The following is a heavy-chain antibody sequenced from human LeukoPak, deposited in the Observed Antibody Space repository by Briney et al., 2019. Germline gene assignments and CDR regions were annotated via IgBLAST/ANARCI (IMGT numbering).Heavy chain of an antibody. CDR1: GFIFTNYN. J-gene: IGHJ4*02. CDR2: ISISSSTI. Sequence: QPGGSLRLSCATSGFIFTNYNVNWVRQAPGKGLEWVSYISISSSTIHYAGSVRGRFTISRDNAKNSLYLQMSSLRVEDTAVYYCMRDESPGGGSPGYWGQGTLVTVSS. CDR3: MRDESPGGGSPGY. D-gene: IGHD1-1*01. V-gene: IGHV3-48*04.